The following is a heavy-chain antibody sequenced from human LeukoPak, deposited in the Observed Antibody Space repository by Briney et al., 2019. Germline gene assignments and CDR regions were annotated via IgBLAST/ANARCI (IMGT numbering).Heavy chain of an antibody. V-gene: IGHV1-69*06. CDR3: AREGNQKGDVLDF. Sequence: ASVRVSCKASGGPLNNYAIAWVRQAPGQGLEWMGRIIPTFGASNYAQRLQGRVTITADKPTSTAYLELKSLLSEDTAMYYCAREGNQKGDVLDFWGQGTLVIVSS. CDR2: IIPTFGAS. J-gene: IGHJ3*01. CDR1: GGPLNNYA.